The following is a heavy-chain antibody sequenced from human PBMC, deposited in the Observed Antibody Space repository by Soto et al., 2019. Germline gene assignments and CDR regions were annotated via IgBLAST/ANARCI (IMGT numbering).Heavy chain of an antibody. Sequence: QVQLVESGGGVVQPGRSLRLSCAASGFTFSSYGMHWVRQAPGTGLEWVAVISYDGSNKYYADSVKGRFTISRDNSKNTLYLQMNSLRAEDTAVYYCAKELSITMVRGVIQSNWFDPWGQGTLFTVSS. D-gene: IGHD3-10*01. CDR3: AKELSITMVRGVIQSNWFDP. CDR2: ISYDGSNK. J-gene: IGHJ5*02. CDR1: GFTFSSYG. V-gene: IGHV3-30*18.